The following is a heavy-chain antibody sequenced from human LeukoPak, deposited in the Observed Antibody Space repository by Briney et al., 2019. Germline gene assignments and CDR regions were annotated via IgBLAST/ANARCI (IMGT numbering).Heavy chain of an antibody. CDR2: ISWNSGSI. D-gene: IGHD3-10*01. V-gene: IGHV3-9*01. J-gene: IGHJ4*02. CDR3: AKDIGSGSYYYFDY. CDR1: GFTFRNYA. Sequence: GGSLRLSCAASGFTFRNYAMHWVRQAPGKGLEWVSGISWNSGSIGYADSVKGRFTISRDNAKNSLYLQMNSLRAEDTALYYCAKDIGSGSYYYFDYWGQGTLVTVSS.